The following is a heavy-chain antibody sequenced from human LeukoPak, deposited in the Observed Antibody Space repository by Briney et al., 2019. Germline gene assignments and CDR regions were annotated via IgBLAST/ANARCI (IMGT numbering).Heavy chain of an antibody. CDR1: GYTLTELS. CDR3: ARDQYDTWSRRGNFDS. Sequence: GASVKVSCKVSGYTLTELSMHWVRQAPGKGLEWVANIKLDGSEKNYVDSVRGRFTISRDNTKNSLYLQMNSLRAEDTAVFYCARDQYDTWSRRGNFDSWGQGTLVIVSS. V-gene: IGHV3-7*03. D-gene: IGHD3-3*01. CDR2: IKLDGSEK. J-gene: IGHJ4*02.